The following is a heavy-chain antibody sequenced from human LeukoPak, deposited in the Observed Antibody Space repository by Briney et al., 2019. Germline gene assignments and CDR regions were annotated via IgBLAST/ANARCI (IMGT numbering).Heavy chain of an antibody. V-gene: IGHV1-18*01. Sequence: ASVKVSCKASGYTFTSYGISWVRQAPGQGLEWMGWISTYNGNTNYAQKLQGRVTMTTDTSTSTAYMELRSLRSDDTAVYYCARKGLASGRGPAWFDPWGQGTLVTVSS. CDR2: ISTYNGNT. CDR3: ARKGLASGRGPAWFDP. CDR1: GYTFTSYG. J-gene: IGHJ5*02. D-gene: IGHD1-26*01.